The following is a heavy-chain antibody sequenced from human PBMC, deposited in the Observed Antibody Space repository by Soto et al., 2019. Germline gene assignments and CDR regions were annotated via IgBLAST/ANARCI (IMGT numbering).Heavy chain of an antibody. V-gene: IGHV3-33*01. CDR1: GFTFSTYG. Sequence: QVQLVESGGGVVQPRTSLRLSCEASGFTFSTYGMHWFRQAPGKGLEWVAVIWFDGSRKYYSNSVKGRFTISRDDFKGTLYLQMNSLRAEDTGVYYCARGLSGSRDWYFDLWGRGTLVTVSS. J-gene: IGHJ2*01. D-gene: IGHD1-26*01. CDR3: ARGLSGSRDWYFDL. CDR2: IWFDGSRK.